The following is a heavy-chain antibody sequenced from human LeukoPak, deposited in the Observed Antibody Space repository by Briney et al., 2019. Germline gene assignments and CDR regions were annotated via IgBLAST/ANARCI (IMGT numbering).Heavy chain of an antibody. J-gene: IGHJ4*02. CDR1: GGSISSGGYY. Sequence: SETLSLTCTVSGGSISSGGYYWSWIRQPPGKGLEWIGYIYHSGSIYYNPSLKSRVTISVDRSKNQFSLKLSSVTAADTAVYYCARSKKGGFDYWGQGTLVTVSS. CDR2: IYHSGSI. V-gene: IGHV4-30-2*01. CDR3: ARSKKGGFDY.